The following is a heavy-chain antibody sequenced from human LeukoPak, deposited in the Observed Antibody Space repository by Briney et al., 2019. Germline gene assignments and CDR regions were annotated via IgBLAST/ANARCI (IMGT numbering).Heavy chain of an antibody. CDR2: INPSGGST. V-gene: IGHV1-46*01. D-gene: IGHD3-22*01. CDR3: AREKYYYDSSGYGAMFDY. Sequence: ASVKVSCKASGYTFTSYYMHWVRQAPGQGLEWMGIINPSGGSTSYAQKFQGRVTMTRDMSTSTVYMELSSLRSEDTAAYYCAREKYYYDSSGYGAMFDYWGQGTLVTVSS. CDR1: GYTFTSYY. J-gene: IGHJ4*02.